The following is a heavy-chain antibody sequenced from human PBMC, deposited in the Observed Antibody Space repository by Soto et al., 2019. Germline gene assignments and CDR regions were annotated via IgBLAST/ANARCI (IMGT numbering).Heavy chain of an antibody. V-gene: IGHV4-34*01. CDR1: GGSFSVYY. D-gene: IGHD2-15*01. J-gene: IGHJ6*03. Sequence: SETLSLTCAVYGGSFSVYYWSWIRQPPGKGLEWIGEINHSGSTNYNPSLKSRVTISVDTSKNQFSLKLSSVTAADTAVYYCARVKRHCSGGSCYSHYMDVWGKGTTVTVSS. CDR2: INHSGST. CDR3: ARVKRHCSGGSCYSHYMDV.